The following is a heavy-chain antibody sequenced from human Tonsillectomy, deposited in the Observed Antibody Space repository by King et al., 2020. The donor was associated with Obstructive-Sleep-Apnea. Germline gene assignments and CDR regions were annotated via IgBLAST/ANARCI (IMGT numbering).Heavy chain of an antibody. Sequence: VQLVESGGGVVQPGRSLRLSCAASGFTFSSYGMHWVRQAPGKGLEWVAFIRYDGSNKYYADSVKGRFTISRDNSKNTLYLQMNSLRAEDTAVYYCAKDPGNDVDTAMVSRNSPDYWGQGTLVTVSS. CDR1: GFTFSSYG. V-gene: IGHV3-30*02. D-gene: IGHD5-18*01. CDR2: IRYDGSNK. CDR3: AKDPGNDVDTAMVSRNSPDY. J-gene: IGHJ4*02.